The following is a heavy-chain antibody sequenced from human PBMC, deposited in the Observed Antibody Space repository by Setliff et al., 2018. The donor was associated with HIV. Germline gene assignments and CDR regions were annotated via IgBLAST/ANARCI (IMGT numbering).Heavy chain of an antibody. CDR1: GFTFSDYA. Sequence: ASVKVSCKASGFTFSDYAIHWVRQVPGQRLEWMGWINAGNGNTRYSQEFQGRVTITKDTFATTAYMELRSLRSDDTAVYYCARDPNYNFWSGYLMDVWGKGTTVTVSS. J-gene: IGHJ6*04. CDR2: INAGNGNT. CDR3: ARDPNYNFWSGYLMDV. D-gene: IGHD3-3*01. V-gene: IGHV1-3*01.